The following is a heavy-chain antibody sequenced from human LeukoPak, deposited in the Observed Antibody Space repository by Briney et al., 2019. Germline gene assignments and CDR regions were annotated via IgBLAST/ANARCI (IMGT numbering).Heavy chain of an antibody. CDR2: ISYDGSNK. CDR1: GFTVSSNY. J-gene: IGHJ4*02. V-gene: IGHV3-30*18. D-gene: IGHD5-12*01. CDR3: AKGFDVVATIRDYLDY. Sequence: GGSLRLSCTASGFTVSSNYMSWVRQAPGKGLEWVAVISYDGSNKYYADSVKGRFTISRDNSKNTLYLQMNSLRAEDTAVYYCAKGFDVVATIRDYLDYWGQGTLVTVSS.